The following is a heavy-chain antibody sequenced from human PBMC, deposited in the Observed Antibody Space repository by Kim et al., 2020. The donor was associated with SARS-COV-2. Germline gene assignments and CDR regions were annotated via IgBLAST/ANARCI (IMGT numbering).Heavy chain of an antibody. J-gene: IGHJ4*02. CDR2: FYQNGNT. CDR3: ARHYYDSSSSYFDS. CDR1: GGSISSGDNS. V-gene: IGHV4-30-2*01. Sequence: SETLSLTCAVSGGSISSGDNSWTWIRQPPGKGLEWTGYFYQNGNTYYNPSLWTRVTITVDRSKNQFSLRLTSVTAADTAVYYCARHYYDSSSSYFDSWGLDTLHTVPT. D-gene: IGHD3-22*01.